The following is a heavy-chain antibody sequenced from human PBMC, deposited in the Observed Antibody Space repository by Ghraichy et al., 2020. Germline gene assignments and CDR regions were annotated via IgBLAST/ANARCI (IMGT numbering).Heavy chain of an antibody. CDR1: GFTFSSYS. J-gene: IGHJ4*02. D-gene: IGHD3-3*01. V-gene: IGHV3-21*01. CDR3: ARVNDVWSGYYLGY. Sequence: GGSLRLSCAASGFTFSSYSMNWVRQAPGKGLEWVSSISSSSSYIYYADSVKGRFTISRDNAKNSLYLQMNSLRAEDTAVYYCARVNDVWSGYYLGYWGQGTLVTVSS. CDR2: ISSSSSYI.